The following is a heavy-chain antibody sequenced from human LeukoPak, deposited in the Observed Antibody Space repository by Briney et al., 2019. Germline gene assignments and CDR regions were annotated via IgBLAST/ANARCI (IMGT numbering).Heavy chain of an antibody. Sequence: PGGSLRLSCAASGFTFSSYAMSWVRQAPGKGLEWLSAISGSGGNTYYADSVKGRFTISRDNSKNTLYLQMNSLRAEDTAIYYCAKDFGGYYLYYFDYWGQGSLVTVSS. CDR3: AKDFGGYYLYYFDY. J-gene: IGHJ4*02. CDR1: GFTFSSYA. D-gene: IGHD6-25*01. CDR2: ISGSGGNT. V-gene: IGHV3-23*01.